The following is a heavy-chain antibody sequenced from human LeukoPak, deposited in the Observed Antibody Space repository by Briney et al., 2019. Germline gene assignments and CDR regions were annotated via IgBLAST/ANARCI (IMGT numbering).Heavy chain of an antibody. Sequence: SETLSLTCTVSGGSIISYYWSWVRQSAGKGLEWIGRIYPSGSTEYNTSLKSRVTMSVDMSKKQFSLKLSSVTAADTAVYYCARLSSRVGYFDYWGQGTLVTVSS. D-gene: IGHD2-2*01. CDR3: ARLSSRVGYFDY. CDR2: IYPSGST. CDR1: GGSIISYY. J-gene: IGHJ4*02. V-gene: IGHV4-4*07.